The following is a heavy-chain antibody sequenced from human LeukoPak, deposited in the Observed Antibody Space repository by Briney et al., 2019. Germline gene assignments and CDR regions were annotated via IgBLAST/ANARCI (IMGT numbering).Heavy chain of an antibody. CDR2: ISYDGSNK. D-gene: IGHD4-17*01. Sequence: GRSLRFSCAASGFTFSSYAMHWVRQAPGKGLEWVAVISYDGSNKYYADSVKGRFTISRDNSKNTLYLQMNSLRAEDTAVYYCARSERVYGDRPLDYWGQGTLVTVSS. J-gene: IGHJ4*02. CDR3: ARSERVYGDRPLDY. CDR1: GFTFSSYA. V-gene: IGHV3-30-3*01.